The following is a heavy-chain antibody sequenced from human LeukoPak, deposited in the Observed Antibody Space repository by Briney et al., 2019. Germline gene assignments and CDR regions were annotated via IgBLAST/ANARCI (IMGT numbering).Heavy chain of an antibody. CDR1: GFTVSSNS. Sequence: GGSLRLSCTVSGFTVSSNSWSWVRQAPGKGLEWVSGISGSGIRTFSADSVKGRFTISRDNSKNTLYLQIHSLRAEDTAVYYCAKSIDFTGYSSWDYWGRGTLVTVSS. CDR3: AKSIDFTGYSSWDY. V-gene: IGHV3-23*01. D-gene: IGHD3-9*01. CDR2: ISGSGIRT. J-gene: IGHJ4*02.